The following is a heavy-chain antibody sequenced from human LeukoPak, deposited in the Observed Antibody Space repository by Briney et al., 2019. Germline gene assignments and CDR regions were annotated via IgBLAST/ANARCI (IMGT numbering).Heavy chain of an antibody. CDR3: ARDRLRTSQQLGPLGY. Sequence: VASVKVSCKASGYTFTSYGISWVRQAPGQGLEWMGWISAYNGNTNYAQKLQGRVTMTTDTSTSTAYMELRSLRSDDTAVYYCARDRLRTSQQLGPLGYWGQGTLVTVSS. D-gene: IGHD6-13*01. V-gene: IGHV1-18*01. CDR2: ISAYNGNT. J-gene: IGHJ4*02. CDR1: GYTFTSYG.